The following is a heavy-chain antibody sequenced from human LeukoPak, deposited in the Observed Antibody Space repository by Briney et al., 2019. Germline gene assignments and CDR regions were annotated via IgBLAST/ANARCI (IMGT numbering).Heavy chain of an antibody. Sequence: GGSLRLSCAASGFTFDDYAMHWVRQAPGKGLEWVSGISWNSGSIGYADSVKGRFTISRDNAKNSLYLQMNSLRAEDMALYYCAKGPRGYYDSSGYFDYWGQGTLVTVST. CDR3: AKGPRGYYDSSGYFDY. D-gene: IGHD3-22*01. J-gene: IGHJ4*02. CDR1: GFTFDDYA. V-gene: IGHV3-9*03. CDR2: ISWNSGSI.